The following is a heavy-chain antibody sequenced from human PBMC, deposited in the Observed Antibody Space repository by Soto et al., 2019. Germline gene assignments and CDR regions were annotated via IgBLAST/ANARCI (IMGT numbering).Heavy chain of an antibody. D-gene: IGHD5-12*01. Sequence: GGSLRLSCAASGFTFSYYYMSWIRQAPGKGLEWVSYISSSGSTIYYADSVKGRFTISRDNAKNSLYLQMNSLRAEDTAVYYCARDLEMATISYYYYGMDVWGQGTTVTVSS. CDR1: GFTFSYYY. CDR3: ARDLEMATISYYYYGMDV. V-gene: IGHV3-11*01. CDR2: ISSSGSTI. J-gene: IGHJ6*02.